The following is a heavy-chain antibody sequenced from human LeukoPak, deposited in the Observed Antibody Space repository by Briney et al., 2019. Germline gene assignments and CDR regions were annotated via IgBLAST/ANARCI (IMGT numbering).Heavy chain of an antibody. Sequence: GGSLRLSCAASGFTFRNYWMSWVRQAPGKGLEFVANIKQEGSEKYYLDSVKGQFTISRDNAKNSLYLQMNGLRAEDTAVYYCAANGGPFDFWGQGTLVTVSA. CDR3: AANGGPFDF. D-gene: IGHD4-23*01. CDR1: GFTFRNYW. CDR2: IKQEGSEK. V-gene: IGHV3-7*05. J-gene: IGHJ4*02.